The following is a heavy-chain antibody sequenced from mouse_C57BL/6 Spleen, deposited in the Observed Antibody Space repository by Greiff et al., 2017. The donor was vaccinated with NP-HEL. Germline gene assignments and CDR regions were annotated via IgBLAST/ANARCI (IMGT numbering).Heavy chain of an antibody. CDR1: GYTFTDYE. Sequence: QVQLQQSGAELVRPGASVTLSCKASGYTFTDYEMHWVKQTPVHGLEWIGAIDPETGGTAYTQKFKGKDILTADKSSSPAYMELRSLTSWDSAVYYCTRGSNYLFAYWGQGTLVTVSA. V-gene: IGHV1-15*01. J-gene: IGHJ3*01. CDR2: IDPETGGT. D-gene: IGHD2-5*01. CDR3: TRGSNYLFAY.